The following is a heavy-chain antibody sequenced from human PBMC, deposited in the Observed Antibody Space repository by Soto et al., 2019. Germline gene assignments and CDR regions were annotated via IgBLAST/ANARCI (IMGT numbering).Heavy chain of an antibody. Sequence: GGSLRLSCEVSGFVFSMYSMSWVRQTPGKGLEWVAKIPQEGVDGHYADSVKGRFTISRDNGKNSLYLQMNNLRAEDTAVYYCARDHLILPAHDFFYGSDVWGRGATVTVS. CDR1: GFVFSMYS. J-gene: IGHJ6*02. CDR2: IPQEGVDG. V-gene: IGHV3-7*03. D-gene: IGHD2-21*02. CDR3: ARDHLILPAHDFFYGSDV.